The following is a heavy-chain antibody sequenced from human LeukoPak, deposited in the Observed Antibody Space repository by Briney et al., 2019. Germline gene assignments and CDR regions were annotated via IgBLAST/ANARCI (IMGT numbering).Heavy chain of an antibody. Sequence: SETLSLTRTVSGGSISSYYWGWIRQPPGKGLEWIGTIYHSGSTYYNPSLKSRVTISVDTSKNQFSLKLSSVTAADTAVYYCARSTYSSGPVDYWGQGTLVTVSS. CDR3: ARSTYSSGPVDY. J-gene: IGHJ4*02. V-gene: IGHV4-38-2*02. CDR1: GGSISSYY. CDR2: IYHSGST. D-gene: IGHD6-19*01.